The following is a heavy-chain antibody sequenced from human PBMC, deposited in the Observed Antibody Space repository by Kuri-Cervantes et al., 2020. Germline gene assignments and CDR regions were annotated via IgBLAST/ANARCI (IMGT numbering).Heavy chain of an antibody. D-gene: IGHD3-3*01. J-gene: IGHJ6*03. CDR1: GFTFSSYS. CDR3: ATNPYYDFWSGDLDSYYYYYMDV. CDR2: ISSSSSSYI. Sequence: GGSLRLSCAASGFTFSSYSMNWGRQAPGKALEWVSSISSSSSSYIYYADSVKYRFTISRDNSKNTLYLQMNSLRAEDTAVYYCATNPYYDFWSGDLDSYYYYYMDVWGKGTAVTVSS. V-gene: IGHV3-21*01.